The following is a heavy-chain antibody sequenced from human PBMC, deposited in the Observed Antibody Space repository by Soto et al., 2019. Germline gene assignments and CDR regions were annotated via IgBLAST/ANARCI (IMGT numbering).Heavy chain of an antibody. J-gene: IGHJ4*02. Sequence: HPGGSLRLSCAASGFTFSSYAMSWVRQAPGKGLEWVSAISGSGGSTYYADSVKGRFTISRDNSKNTLYLQMNSLRAEDTAVYYCAKEFDIVVVPAAKRSRYFDYWGQGTLVTIS. V-gene: IGHV3-23*01. CDR1: GFTFSSYA. D-gene: IGHD2-2*01. CDR2: ISGSGGST. CDR3: AKEFDIVVVPAAKRSRYFDY.